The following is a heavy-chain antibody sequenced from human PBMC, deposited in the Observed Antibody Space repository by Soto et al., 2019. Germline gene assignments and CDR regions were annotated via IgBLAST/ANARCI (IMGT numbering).Heavy chain of an antibody. V-gene: IGHV4-39*01. J-gene: IGHJ4*02. Sequence: QLQLQESGPGLVKPSETLSLTCTVSGGSISSSSYYWGWIRQPPGKGLEWIGSIYYSGSTYYNPSLKSRVPISVDTSKNQFSLKLSSVTAADTAVYYCASSTGGIQLWYYFDYWGQGTLVTVSS. CDR2: IYYSGST. D-gene: IGHD5-18*01. CDR3: ASSTGGIQLWYYFDY. CDR1: GGSISSSSYY.